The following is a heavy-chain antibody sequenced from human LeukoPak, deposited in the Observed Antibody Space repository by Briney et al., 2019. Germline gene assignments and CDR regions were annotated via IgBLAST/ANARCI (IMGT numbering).Heavy chain of an antibody. CDR1: GFTFSSYS. CDR2: ISSSSSYI. Sequence: GGSLRLSCAASGFTFSSYSMNWVRQAPGKGLEWVSSISSSSSYIYYADSVKGRFTISRDNAKNSLYLQMNSLRAEDTAVYYCARGFSPDAFDIWAKGQWSPSLQ. J-gene: IGHJ3*02. V-gene: IGHV3-21*01. CDR3: ARGFSPDAFDI.